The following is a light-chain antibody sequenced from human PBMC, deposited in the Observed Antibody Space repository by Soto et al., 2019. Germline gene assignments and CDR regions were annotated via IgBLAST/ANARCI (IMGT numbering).Light chain of an antibody. V-gene: IGLV1-44*01. Sequence: QSVLTQPPSASGTPGQRVTISCSGSSSNIGSNAVSWYQQLPGTAPKLLIYTNNQRPSRVPDRFSGSKSGTSASLAVSGLQSEDEADYYCATWDDSLGGQGVFGGGTKVTVL. CDR3: ATWDDSLGGQGV. CDR2: TNN. CDR1: SSNIGSNA. J-gene: IGLJ3*02.